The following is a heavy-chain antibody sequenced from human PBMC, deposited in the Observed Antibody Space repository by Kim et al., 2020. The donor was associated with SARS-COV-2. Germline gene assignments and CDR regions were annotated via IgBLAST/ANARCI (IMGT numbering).Heavy chain of an antibody. D-gene: IGHD5-12*01. V-gene: IGHV4-38-2*02. CDR3: ARDRDGYNPSDY. CDR1: GYSISSGYY. Sequence: SETLSLTCTVSGYSISSGYYWGWIRQPPGKGLEWIGSIYHSGSTYYNPSLKSRVTISVDTSKNQFSLKLSSVTAADTAVYYCARDRDGYNPSDYWGQGTLVTVSS. J-gene: IGHJ4*02. CDR2: IYHSGST.